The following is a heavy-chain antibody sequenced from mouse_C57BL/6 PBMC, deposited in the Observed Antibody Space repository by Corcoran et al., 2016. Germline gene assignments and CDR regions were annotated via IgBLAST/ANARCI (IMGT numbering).Heavy chain of an antibody. CDR1: GYTFPDYY. Sequence: EVQLQQSGPVLVKPGASVKMSCKASGYTFPDYYMNWVKQSHGKSLEWIGVINPYNGGTSYNQKFKGKATLTVDKSSSTAYMELNSLTSEDSAVYYCARGDYYAYYFDYWGQGTTLTVSS. CDR2: INPYNGGT. CDR3: ARGDYYAYYFDY. V-gene: IGHV1-19*01. D-gene: IGHD1-1*01. J-gene: IGHJ2*01.